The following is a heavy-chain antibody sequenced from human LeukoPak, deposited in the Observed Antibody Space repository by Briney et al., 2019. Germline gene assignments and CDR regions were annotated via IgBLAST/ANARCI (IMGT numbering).Heavy chain of an antibody. Sequence: GGSLRLSCAASGFTFSSYAMSWVRQAPGKGLECVSAISDSGGSTYYANSVKGRFTISRDNSKNTLYLQMNSLRAEDTAVYYCAREVAGLDYWGQGTLVTVSS. J-gene: IGHJ4*02. CDR2: ISDSGGST. CDR3: AREVAGLDY. CDR1: GFTFSSYA. D-gene: IGHD6-19*01. V-gene: IGHV3-23*01.